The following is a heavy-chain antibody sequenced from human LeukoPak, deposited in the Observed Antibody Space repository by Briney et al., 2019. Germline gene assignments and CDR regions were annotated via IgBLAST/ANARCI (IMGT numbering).Heavy chain of an antibody. CDR2: IYHSGIT. Sequence: SETLSLTCSVADYSISTGYYWGWIRQPPGQGLEWIGSIYHSGITYYNPYNPSLKSRVTISVDTSNNQFSLRLSSVTAADTAMFPCARAFCDRTSGPQHLSFFFWGKGTMVPVSS. V-gene: IGHV4-38-2*02. J-gene: IGHJ3*01. CDR1: DYSISTGYY. D-gene: IGHD2-2*01. CDR3: ARAFCDRTSGPQHLSFFF.